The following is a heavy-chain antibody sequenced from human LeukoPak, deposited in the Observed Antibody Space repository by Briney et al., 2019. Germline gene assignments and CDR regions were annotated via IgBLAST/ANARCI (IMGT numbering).Heavy chain of an antibody. CDR2: IYTSGST. CDR3: ARVAYGSGSYYGPFDY. Sequence: PSETLSLTCTVSGGSISSYYWSWIRQPAGKGLEWIGRIYTSGSTNYNPSLKSRVTMSVDTSKNQFSLKLSSVTAADTAVYYCARVAYGSGSYYGPFDYWGQGTLVTVSS. V-gene: IGHV4-4*07. J-gene: IGHJ4*02. D-gene: IGHD3-10*01. CDR1: GGSISSYY.